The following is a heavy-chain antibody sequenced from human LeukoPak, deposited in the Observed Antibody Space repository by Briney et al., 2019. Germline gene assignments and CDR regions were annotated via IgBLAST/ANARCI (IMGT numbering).Heavy chain of an antibody. V-gene: IGHV4-61*02. J-gene: IGHJ3*02. Sequence: SETLSLTCSVSGGSISSGSYYWSWIRQPAGKGLEWLGRIYTSGSTNYNPSLKSRVPISVDTSKNQFSLKLSSVTAADTAVYYCARGWPLIVVVVAANRRRAFDIWGQGTMVTVSS. CDR1: GGSISSGSYY. CDR3: ARGWPLIVVVVAANRRRAFDI. D-gene: IGHD2-15*01. CDR2: IYTSGST.